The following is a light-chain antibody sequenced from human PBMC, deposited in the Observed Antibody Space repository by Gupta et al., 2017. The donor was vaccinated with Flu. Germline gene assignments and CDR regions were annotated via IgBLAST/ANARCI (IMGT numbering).Light chain of an antibody. CDR2: GVN. CDR1: SSDVGGFNY. Sequence: QSALTQPASVSGSPGQSITISCSGTSSDVGGFNYVSWYQHHTGKAPKLIIYGVNNRPSGVSDRFSGSKSGNTASLSIAGLQPEDEADYYCSSYGGSTTPRQVVGGGTKLTVL. J-gene: IGLJ2*01. CDR3: SSYGGSTTPRQV. V-gene: IGLV2-14*01.